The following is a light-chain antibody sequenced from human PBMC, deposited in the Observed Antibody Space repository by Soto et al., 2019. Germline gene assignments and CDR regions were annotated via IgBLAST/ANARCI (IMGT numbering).Light chain of an antibody. CDR1: TSDVGGYDY. Sequence: QSVLTQPASVSGSPGQSITVSCTGTTSDVGGYDYVAWYQQHPGKAPKLTIYDVSSRPSGVSNRFSGSKSGNTASLTISGLQAEDEADYYCSSYLGSSTLSGVFGTGTKVTVL. V-gene: IGLV2-14*01. CDR3: SSYLGSSTLSGV. J-gene: IGLJ1*01. CDR2: DVS.